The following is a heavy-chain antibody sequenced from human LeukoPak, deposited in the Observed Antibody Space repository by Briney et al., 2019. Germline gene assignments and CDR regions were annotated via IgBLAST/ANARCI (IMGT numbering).Heavy chain of an antibody. V-gene: IGHV3-7*01. CDR2: IRQDGGEK. CDR1: GFTFTDYW. J-gene: IGHJ4*01. CDR3: ARDGTAAGLYFDL. Sequence: GGSLRLXCAVSGFTFTDYWMNWVRQAPGKGLEWVASIRQDGGEKSYVDSVKGRFTISRDNTKSSLYLQIDSLRAEDTAVYYCARDGTAAGLYFDLWGQGTLVTVSS. D-gene: IGHD6-13*01.